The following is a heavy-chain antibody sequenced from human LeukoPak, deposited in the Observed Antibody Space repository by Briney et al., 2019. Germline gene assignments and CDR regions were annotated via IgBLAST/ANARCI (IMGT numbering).Heavy chain of an antibody. J-gene: IGHJ4*02. CDR3: ARSRGSFDY. V-gene: IGHV3-30*05. Sequence: GGSLRLSCAASGFTFSSYGMHWARQAPGKGLEWVAVISYDGSNKYYADSVKGRFTISRDNSKNTLYLQMSSLRAEDTAVYYCARSRGSFDYWGQGTLVTVSS. CDR1: GFTFSSYG. D-gene: IGHD3-10*01. CDR2: ISYDGSNK.